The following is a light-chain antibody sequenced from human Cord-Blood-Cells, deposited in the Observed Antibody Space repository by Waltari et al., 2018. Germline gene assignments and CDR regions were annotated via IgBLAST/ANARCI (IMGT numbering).Light chain of an antibody. CDR1: RANDAACDG. V-gene: IGLV1-40*01. CDR2: VNN. CDR3: QSYDYSLPAAF. J-gene: IGLJ2*01. Sequence: QSVLTQTRSGSGAPGPRVTICIPGQRANDAACDGVSGYQPLSGMAPQRYLQVPGTAPTLIMYVNNNRAPGVPARFSCSKSGTSASLAITGLQAEDEADYYCQSYDYSLPAAFFGGGTQLTVL.